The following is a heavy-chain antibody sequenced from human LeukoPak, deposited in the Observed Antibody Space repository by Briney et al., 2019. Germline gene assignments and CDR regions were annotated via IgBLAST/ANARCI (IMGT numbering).Heavy chain of an antibody. Sequence: SETLSLTCAVYGGSFSGYYWSWIRQPPGKGLEWIGEINHSGSTNYNPSLKSRVTISVDTSKNQFSLKLSSVTAADTAVYYCARVFASSSWNFDYWGQGTLVTVSS. CDR1: GGSFSGYY. CDR3: ARVFASSSWNFDY. V-gene: IGHV4-34*01. CDR2: INHSGST. J-gene: IGHJ4*02. D-gene: IGHD6-13*01.